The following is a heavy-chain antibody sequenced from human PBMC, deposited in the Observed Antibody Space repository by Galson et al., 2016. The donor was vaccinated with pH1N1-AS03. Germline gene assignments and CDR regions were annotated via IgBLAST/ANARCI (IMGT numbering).Heavy chain of an antibody. V-gene: IGHV3-30*18. CDR1: GFTISNFG. CDR3: ANDFNYDFWSGYSFY. CDR2: ISFDGTNK. D-gene: IGHD3/OR15-3a*01. J-gene: IGHJ6*04. Sequence: SLRLSCAASGFTISNFGMLWVRQAPGQGLEWVAIISFDGTNKYYADSVKGRFSISRDNSKNTLFLQMSALRAEDTAVYYCANDFNYDFWSGYSFYWGKGTTVTVSS.